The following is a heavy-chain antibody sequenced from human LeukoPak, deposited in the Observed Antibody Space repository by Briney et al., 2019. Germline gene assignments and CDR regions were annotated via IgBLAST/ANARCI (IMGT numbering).Heavy chain of an antibody. Sequence: AGGSLRLSCAASGFTFSNFWMTWVRQAPGKGLEWVANINENGNEEHCMDSVKGRFTNSRDNAKNLLYLQMNSLRAEDTAVYYCARGRRRLAAAGATPPAPYFDCWGQGTLVTVSS. J-gene: IGHJ4*02. V-gene: IGHV3-7*04. D-gene: IGHD6-13*01. CDR2: INENGNEE. CDR1: GFTFSNFW. CDR3: ARGRRRLAAAGATPPAPYFDC.